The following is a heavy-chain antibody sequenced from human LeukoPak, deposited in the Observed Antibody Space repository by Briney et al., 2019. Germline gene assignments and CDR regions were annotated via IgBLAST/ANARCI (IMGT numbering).Heavy chain of an antibody. D-gene: IGHD2/OR15-2a*01. CDR1: GFTVSSYG. CDR2: LGIAGDT. V-gene: IGHV3-13*01. CDR3: VSFYETY. Sequence: GGSLRLSCAASGFTVSSYGMHWVRQPIGKGLEWVSALGIAGDTFYPGSVKGRFTISKDNAKNTVYLQMNNLRAEDTAVYYCVSFYETYWGRGTLVTVSS. J-gene: IGHJ4*02.